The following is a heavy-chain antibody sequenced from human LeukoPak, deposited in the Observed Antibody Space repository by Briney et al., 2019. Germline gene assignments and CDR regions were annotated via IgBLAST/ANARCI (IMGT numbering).Heavy chain of an antibody. D-gene: IGHD5-18*01. V-gene: IGHV4-4*07. CDR3: ARDRTGMDYFDY. Sequence: PSETLSLTCTVSGGSISSYYWSWIRQPAGKGLEWIGRIYTSGTNYNPSLKSRVTISVDRSANQFSLKVSSVTAADTALCYCARDRTGMDYFDYWGQGTLVTVSS. CDR2: IYTSGT. J-gene: IGHJ4*02. CDR1: GGSISSYY.